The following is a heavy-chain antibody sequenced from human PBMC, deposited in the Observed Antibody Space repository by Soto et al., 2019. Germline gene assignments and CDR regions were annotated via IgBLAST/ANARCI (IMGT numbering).Heavy chain of an antibody. V-gene: IGHV4-39*01. CDR2: IYYSGST. CDR1: GGSISSSSYY. Sequence: SETLSLTCTVSGGSISSSSYYWGWIRQPPGKGLEWIGSIYYSGSTYYNPSLKSRVTISVDTSKNQFSLKLSSVTAADTAVYYCARPFITGTTDYYYGMDVWGQGTTVTVSS. D-gene: IGHD1-7*01. J-gene: IGHJ6*02. CDR3: ARPFITGTTDYYYGMDV.